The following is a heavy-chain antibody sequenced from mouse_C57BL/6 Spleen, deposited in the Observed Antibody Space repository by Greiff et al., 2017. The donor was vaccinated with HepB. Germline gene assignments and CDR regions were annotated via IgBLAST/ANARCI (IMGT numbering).Heavy chain of an antibody. CDR2: IDPETGGT. J-gene: IGHJ4*01. CDR1: GYTFTDYE. V-gene: IGHV1-15*01. CDR3: TVLRPHYYAMDY. D-gene: IGHD1-2*01. Sequence: QVQLQQSGAELVRPGASVTLSCKASGYTFTDYEMHWVKQTPVHGLEWIGAIDPETGGTAYNQKFKGKAILTADKSSSTAYMELRSLTSEDSAVYYCTVLRPHYYAMDYWGQGTSVTVSS.